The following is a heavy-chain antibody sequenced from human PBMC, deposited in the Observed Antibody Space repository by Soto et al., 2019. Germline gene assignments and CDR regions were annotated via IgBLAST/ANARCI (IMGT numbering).Heavy chain of an antibody. J-gene: IGHJ4*02. Sequence: QVQLVQSGAEVKKPGSSVNFSCKASEGTFSRYAISWVRQARGQGLEWMGGIILIVGTANYEQNFQGRVTITADQSTSTAYMELSSLRSEDTAVYYCARDRGGLRRWLQYDYWGQGTLVTVSS. CDR3: ARDRGGLRRWLQYDY. CDR2: IILIVGTA. V-gene: IGHV1-69*01. D-gene: IGHD3-10*01. CDR1: EGTFSRYA.